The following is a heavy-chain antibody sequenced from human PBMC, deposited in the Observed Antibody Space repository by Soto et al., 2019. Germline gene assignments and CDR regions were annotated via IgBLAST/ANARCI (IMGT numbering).Heavy chain of an antibody. CDR3: AREGGRHSGWIDY. CDR2: IIPIFGTA. Sequence: QVQLVQSGAEVKKPGSSVKVSCKASGGTFNSYSINWVRQAPGQGLEWMGEIIPIFGTANYAQKFQVRVTITAEESTSRAYMELRSLRSEDTAVYYCAREGGRHSGWIDYWGRGTLVTGSS. CDR1: GGTFNSYS. V-gene: IGHV1-69*01. D-gene: IGHD1-26*01. J-gene: IGHJ4*02.